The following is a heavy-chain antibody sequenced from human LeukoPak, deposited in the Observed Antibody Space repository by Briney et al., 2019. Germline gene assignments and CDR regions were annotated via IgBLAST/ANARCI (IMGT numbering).Heavy chain of an antibody. V-gene: IGHV3-74*01. Sequence: GRPLRLXCAASAFTFSSYGMHWVRHAPGKGLVSASRINSDGSSRTYADPVKGRFTISRDNAKNTLYLQMNSLRAEDTAVYYCARDRKVVPAAIRAENWFDPWGQGTLVTVSS. CDR3: ARDRKVVPAAIRAENWFDP. CDR1: AFTFSSYG. J-gene: IGHJ5*02. D-gene: IGHD2-2*02. CDR2: INSDGSSR.